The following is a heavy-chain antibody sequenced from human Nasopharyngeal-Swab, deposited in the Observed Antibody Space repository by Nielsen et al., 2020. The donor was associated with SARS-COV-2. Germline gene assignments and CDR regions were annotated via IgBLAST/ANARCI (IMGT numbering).Heavy chain of an antibody. CDR3: AFRWWRSSWYGDY. J-gene: IGHJ4*02. V-gene: IGHV1-24*01. CDR1: GYTLTELS. CDR2: FDPEDGET. Sequence: ASVKVSCKVSGYTLTELSMHWVRQAAGKGLEWMGGFDPEDGETIYAQKFQGRVTMTEDTSTDTASMELSSLRSEDTAVYYCAFRWWRSSWYGDYWGQGTLVTVSS. D-gene: IGHD6-13*01.